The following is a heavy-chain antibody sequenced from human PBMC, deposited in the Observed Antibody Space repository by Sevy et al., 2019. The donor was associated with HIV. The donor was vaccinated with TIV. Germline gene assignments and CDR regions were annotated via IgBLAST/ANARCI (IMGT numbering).Heavy chain of an antibody. V-gene: IGHV3-23*01. CDR3: AKGGYCSGGSCYLAAFDI. Sequence: GGSLRLSCAASGFTFSNYAMSWVRQASGKGLEWVSAISGSGGSTYYADSVKGRFTISRDNSKNTLYLQMNSLRAEDTAVYYCAKGGYCSGGSCYLAAFDIWGQGTMVTVSS. J-gene: IGHJ3*02. CDR2: ISGSGGST. D-gene: IGHD2-15*01. CDR1: GFTFSNYA.